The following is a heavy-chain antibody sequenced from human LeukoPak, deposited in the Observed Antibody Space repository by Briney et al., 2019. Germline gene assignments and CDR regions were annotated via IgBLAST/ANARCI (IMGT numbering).Heavy chain of an antibody. CDR2: INSDGSST. J-gene: IGHJ6*02. CDR1: GFTFSSYW. V-gene: IGHV3-74*01. CDR3: ARIKYYYYYGMDV. Sequence: GGSLRLSCAASGFTFSSYWMHWVRQAPRKGLVWVSRINSDGSSTSYADSVKGRFTISRDNAKNTLYLQMNSLRAEDTAVYYCARIKYYYYYGMDVWGQGTTVTVSS.